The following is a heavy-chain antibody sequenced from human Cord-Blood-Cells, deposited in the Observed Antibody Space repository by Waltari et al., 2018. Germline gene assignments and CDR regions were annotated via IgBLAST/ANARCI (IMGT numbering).Heavy chain of an antibody. D-gene: IGHD4-17*01. Sequence: QVQLVQSGAEVKKPGASVKVSCKASGYPFHGYYMPWVRQAPGQGLEWMGLINPNSGGTNYAQKFQGRVTITRDTPISTAYMELSRLRSDDTAVYYCASWDGDFDYWGQGTLVTVSS. CDR2: INPNSGGT. J-gene: IGHJ4*02. V-gene: IGHV1-2*06. CDR1: GYPFHGYY. CDR3: ASWDGDFDY.